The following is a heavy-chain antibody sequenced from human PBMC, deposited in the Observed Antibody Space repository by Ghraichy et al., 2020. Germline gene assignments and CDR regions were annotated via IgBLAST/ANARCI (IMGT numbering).Heavy chain of an antibody. J-gene: IGHJ6*02. D-gene: IGHD3-3*01. CDR1: GYTFTGYG. V-gene: IGHV1-18*04. Sequence: ASVKVSCKASGYTFTGYGISWVRQAPGQGLEWMGWISAYNGNTNYAQKLQGRVTMTTDTSTSTAYMELRSLRSDDTAVYYCARDKSLRLLGWSHYCMYVWGQGATVTVS. CDR2: ISAYNGNT. CDR3: ARDKSLRLLGWSHYCMYV.